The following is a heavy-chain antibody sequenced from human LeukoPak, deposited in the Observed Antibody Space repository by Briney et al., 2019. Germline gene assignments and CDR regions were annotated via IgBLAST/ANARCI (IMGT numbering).Heavy chain of an antibody. CDR3: ARLGLNDAFDI. CDR1: GFTFSDYW. Sequence: GGSLRLSCAASGFTFSDYWMSWVRQAPGKGLEWVANIKHDGTENHYVDSVKGRFTISRDNAKNSLYLQMNSLRAEDTAVYYCARLGLNDAFDIWGQGTMVTVSS. V-gene: IGHV3-7*01. CDR2: IKHDGTEN. J-gene: IGHJ3*02.